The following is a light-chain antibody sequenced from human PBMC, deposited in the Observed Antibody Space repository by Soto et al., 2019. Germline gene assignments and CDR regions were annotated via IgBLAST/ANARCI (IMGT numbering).Light chain of an antibody. CDR2: GAS. CDR3: QQYNNWPLT. CDR1: QSVSSN. V-gene: IGKV3-15*01. Sequence: EIVMTQSPATLSVSPGERATLSRRASQSVSSNLAWYQQKPGQAPRLLIYGASTRATGIPARFSGSGSGTEFTLTISSLQSEDFAVYYCQQYNNWPLTFGGGTNVEIK. J-gene: IGKJ4*01.